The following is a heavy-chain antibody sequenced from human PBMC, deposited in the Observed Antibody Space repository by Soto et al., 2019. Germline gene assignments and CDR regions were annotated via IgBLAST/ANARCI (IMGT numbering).Heavy chain of an antibody. D-gene: IGHD4-17*01. Sequence: EVQLLESGGGLVQPGGSLRLSCAGSGFTFSSYAMSWVRQAPGKGLEWVSGISSSSSYIYYADSVKGRFTISRDNAKNSLYLQMNSLRAEDTAVYYCARDLVGPTVTTFDYWGQGTLVTVSS. J-gene: IGHJ4*02. CDR3: ARDLVGPTVTTFDY. CDR2: ISSSSSYI. V-gene: IGHV3-21*01. CDR1: GFTFSSYA.